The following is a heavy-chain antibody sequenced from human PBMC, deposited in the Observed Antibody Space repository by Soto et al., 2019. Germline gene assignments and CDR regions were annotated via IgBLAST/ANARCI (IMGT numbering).Heavy chain of an antibody. V-gene: IGHV4-39*07. CDR3: ARTTAVPNTLRSRYFFDY. J-gene: IGHJ4*02. D-gene: IGHD4-17*01. Sequence: SETLSLTCSVSGDSIRSSSYYWDWIRQSPRKGLEWVGSVYYSGTTYYNPSLKSRVTISVDLSKNRFSLRLSSVTTADTALYYCARTTAVPNTLRSRYFFDYWGQGTLVTVSS. CDR2: VYYSGTT. CDR1: GDSIRSSSYY.